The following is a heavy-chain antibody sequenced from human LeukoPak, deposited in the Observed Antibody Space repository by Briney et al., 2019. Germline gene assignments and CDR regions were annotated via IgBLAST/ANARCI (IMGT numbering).Heavy chain of an antibody. V-gene: IGHV3-23*01. D-gene: IGHD3-9*01. J-gene: IGHJ4*02. CDR2: ISGGGGST. CDR1: GFTFDDYA. Sequence: HPGRSLRLSCAASGFTFDDYAMSWVRQAPGKGLEWVSAISGGGGSTYYADSVKGRFTISRDNSKNTLYLQMNSLRAEDTAVYYCAKEPFLRYFDWLFPSSYFDYWGQGTLVTVSS. CDR3: AKEPFLRYFDWLFPSSYFDY.